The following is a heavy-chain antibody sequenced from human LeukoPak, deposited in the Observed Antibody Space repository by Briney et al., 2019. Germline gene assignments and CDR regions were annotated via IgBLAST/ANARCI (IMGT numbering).Heavy chain of an antibody. J-gene: IGHJ4*02. CDR3: ARVAVGDSGSHFDY. Sequence: ASVTVSCKASGYTFTSYGISWVRQAPGQGLEWMGWINTNTGNPTYAQGFTGRFVFSLDASVSTAYLQISSLKAEDTAVYYCARVAVGDSGSHFDYWGQGTLVTVSS. D-gene: IGHD1-26*01. CDR2: INTNTGNP. V-gene: IGHV7-4-1*02. CDR1: GYTFTSYG.